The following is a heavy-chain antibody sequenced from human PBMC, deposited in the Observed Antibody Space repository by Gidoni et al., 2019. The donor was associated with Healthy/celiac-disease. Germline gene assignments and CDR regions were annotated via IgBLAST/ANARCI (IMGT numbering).Heavy chain of an antibody. CDR2: INPNSGGT. V-gene: IGHV1-2*04. Sequence: QVQLVQSGAEVKKPGASVKVSCKASGYTFTGYYMHWWRQAPGQGLEWMGWINPNSGGTNYAQKFQGWVTMTRDTSISTAYMELSRLRSDDTAVYYCAREIVNSSGWYSYYYGMDVWGQGTTVTVSS. CDR3: AREIVNSSGWYSYYYGMDV. D-gene: IGHD6-19*01. CDR1: GYTFTGYY. J-gene: IGHJ6*02.